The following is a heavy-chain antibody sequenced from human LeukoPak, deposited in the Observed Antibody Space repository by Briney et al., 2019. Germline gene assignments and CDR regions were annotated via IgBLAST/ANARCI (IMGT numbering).Heavy chain of an antibody. V-gene: IGHV3-48*01. CDR2: ISTSSRTI. D-gene: IGHD2-2*01. CDR1: GFTSSSYS. J-gene: IGHJ4*02. Sequence: RGSLRLSCAASGFTSSSYSMNWVRQAPGKGLEWVSYISTSSRTIYYADSVKGRFTISRDNAKNSLYLQMNSLRAEDTAVYYCASSPDIVVVPAALDYWGQGTLVTVSS. CDR3: ASSPDIVVVPAALDY.